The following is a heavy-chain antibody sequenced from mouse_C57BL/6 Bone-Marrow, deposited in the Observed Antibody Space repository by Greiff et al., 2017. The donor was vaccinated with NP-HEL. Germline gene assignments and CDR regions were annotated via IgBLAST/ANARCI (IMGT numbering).Heavy chain of an antibody. CDR2: ISDGGSYT. CDR3: ARDPLRSFDY. D-gene: IGHD1-1*01. J-gene: IGHJ2*01. Sequence: EVKVVESGGGLVKPGGSLKLSCAASGFTFSSYAMSWVRQTPEKRLEWVATISDGGSYTYYPDNVKGRFTISRDNAKNNLYLQMSHLKSEDTAMYYCARDPLRSFDYWGQGTTLTVSS. V-gene: IGHV5-4*01. CDR1: GFTFSSYA.